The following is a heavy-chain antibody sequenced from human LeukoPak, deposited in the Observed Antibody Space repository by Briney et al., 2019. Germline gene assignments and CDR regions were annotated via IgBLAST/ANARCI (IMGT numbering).Heavy chain of an antibody. CDR3: ARAPWLRLGVLNY. J-gene: IGHJ4*02. D-gene: IGHD5-12*01. CDR1: GGTFSGYA. CDR2: IIPIFGTA. V-gene: IGHV1-69*05. Sequence: SVKVSCKASGGTFSGYAISWVRQAPGQGLEWMGRIIPIFGTANYAQKFQGRVTITTDESTSTAYMELSSLRSEDTAVYYCARAPWLRLGVLNYWGQGTLVTVSS.